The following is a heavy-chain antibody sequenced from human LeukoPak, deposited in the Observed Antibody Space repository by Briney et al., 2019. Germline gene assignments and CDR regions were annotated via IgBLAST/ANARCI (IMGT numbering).Heavy chain of an antibody. CDR2: ISGSGGST. D-gene: IGHD3-22*01. V-gene: IGHV3-23*01. CDR1: GFTFSSYA. CDR3: AKDPSRDSSGYYLGYYFDY. Sequence: PGGSLRLSCAASGFTFSSYAMSWVRQAPGKGLEWVSAISGSGGSTYYADSVKGRFTISRDNSKNTPYLQMNSLRAEDTAVYYCAKDPSRDSSGYYLGYYFDYWGQGTLVTVSS. J-gene: IGHJ4*02.